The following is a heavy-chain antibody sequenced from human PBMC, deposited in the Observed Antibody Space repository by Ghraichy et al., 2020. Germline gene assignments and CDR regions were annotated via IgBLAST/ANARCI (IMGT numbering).Heavy chain of an antibody. D-gene: IGHD3-9*01. CDR2: ILSDGSST. CDR3: ALETTYFEFF. J-gene: IGHJ4*02. CDR1: GVTLSSYW. V-gene: IGHV3-74*01. Sequence: GGSLRLSCAASGVTLSSYWIHWVRQPPGKGLVWVSRILSDGSSTSYADSVKGRFTISRDNAENTLYLQMNSLRVEDTAVYYCALETTYFEFFWGLGTLVTVSS.